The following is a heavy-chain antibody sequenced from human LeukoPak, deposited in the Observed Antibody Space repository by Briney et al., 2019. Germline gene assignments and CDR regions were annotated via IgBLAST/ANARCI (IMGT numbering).Heavy chain of an antibody. CDR1: GYTFTSYY. Sequence: GASVRVSCKASGYTFTSYYMHWVRQAPGQGLEWMGIINPSGGSTSYAQKFQGRVTMTRDTSTSTVYMELSSLRSEDTAVYYCARDKGRFLEWLLGQDYYYYGMDVWGQGTTVTVSS. CDR2: INPSGGST. CDR3: ARDKGRFLEWLLGQDYYYYGMDV. J-gene: IGHJ6*02. V-gene: IGHV1-46*01. D-gene: IGHD3-3*01.